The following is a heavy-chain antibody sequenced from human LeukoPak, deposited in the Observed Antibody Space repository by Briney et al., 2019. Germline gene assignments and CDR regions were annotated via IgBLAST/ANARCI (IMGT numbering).Heavy chain of an antibody. CDR1: GFTFSSYW. CDR3: ARDAKGNGMDV. J-gene: IGHJ6*02. CDR2: INTDGSST. Sequence: GGSLRLSCADSGFTFSSYWMHWVRQAPGKGLVWVSRINTDGSSTSHADSVKGRFTISRDNAKNTVFLQMNSLRAEDTAVYYCARDAKGNGMDVWGQGTTVTVSS. D-gene: IGHD3-10*01. V-gene: IGHV3-74*01.